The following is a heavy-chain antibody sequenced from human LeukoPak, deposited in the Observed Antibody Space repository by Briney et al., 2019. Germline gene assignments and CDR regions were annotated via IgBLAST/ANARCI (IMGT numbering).Heavy chain of an antibody. Sequence: ASVKVSCKASGYTFTSYGISWVRQAPGQGLEWMGWISGYNGNTNYAQKLQGRVTMATDTSTSTAYMELRSLRSDDTAVYYCAREEDYYYYGMDVWGQGTTVTVSS. CDR2: ISGYNGNT. V-gene: IGHV1-18*01. CDR1: GYTFTSYG. J-gene: IGHJ6*02. CDR3: AREEDYYYYGMDV.